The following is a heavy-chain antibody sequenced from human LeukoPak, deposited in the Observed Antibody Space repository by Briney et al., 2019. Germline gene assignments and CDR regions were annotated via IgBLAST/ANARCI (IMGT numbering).Heavy chain of an antibody. CDR1: GGSFSGYY. J-gene: IGHJ4*02. CDR2: XNHSGST. CDR3: ARGHIAVAGIAYYFDY. Sequence: SETLSLTCAVYGGSFSGYYWSWIRQPPGKGLEXXXXXNHSGSTNYNASLKSRVTISVNTSKNQFSLKLSSVTAADTAVYYCARGHIAVAGIAYYFDYWGQGTRVTVSS. D-gene: IGHD6-19*01. V-gene: IGHV4-34*01.